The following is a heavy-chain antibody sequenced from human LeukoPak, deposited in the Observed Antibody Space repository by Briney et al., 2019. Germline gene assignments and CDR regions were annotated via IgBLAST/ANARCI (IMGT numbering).Heavy chain of an antibody. D-gene: IGHD5-12*01. CDR1: GYTFTSYG. CDR3: ARDRLSGYSGYDPFDY. J-gene: IGHJ4*02. CDR2: ISAYNGNT. Sequence: ASVKVSCKASGYTFTSYGISWVRQAPGQGLEWMGWISAYNGNTNYAQKFQGRVTITADESTSTAYMELSSLRSEDTAVYYCARDRLSGYSGYDPFDYWGQGTLVTVSS. V-gene: IGHV1-18*01.